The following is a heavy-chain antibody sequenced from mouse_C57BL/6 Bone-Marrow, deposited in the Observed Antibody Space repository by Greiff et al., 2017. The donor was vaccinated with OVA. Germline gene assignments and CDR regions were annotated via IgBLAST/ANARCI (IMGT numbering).Heavy chain of an antibody. CDR3: ASQAIYYGNPAWFAY. Sequence: EVKLKQSGPELVKPGASVKISCKASGYTFTDYYMNWVKQSHGKSLEWIGDINPNNGGTSYNQKFKGKATLTVDKSSSTAYMELRSLTSEDSAVYYCASQAIYYGNPAWFAYWGQGTLVTVSA. CDR2: INPNNGGT. J-gene: IGHJ3*01. CDR1: GYTFTDYY. D-gene: IGHD2-1*01. V-gene: IGHV1-26*01.